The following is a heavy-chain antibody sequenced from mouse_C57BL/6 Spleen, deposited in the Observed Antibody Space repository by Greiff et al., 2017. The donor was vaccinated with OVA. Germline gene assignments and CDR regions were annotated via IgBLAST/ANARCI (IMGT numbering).Heavy chain of an antibody. CDR2: IDPSDSYT. CDR3: ARRGDYSNYFDY. V-gene: IGHV1-69*01. CDR1: GYTFTSYW. Sequence: QVQLQQPGAELVMPGASVKLSCKASGYTFTSYWMHWVKQRPGQGLEWIGEIDPSDSYTNYNQKFKGKSTLTVDKSSSTAYMQLSSLTSEDSAVDYCARRGDYSNYFDYWGQGTTLTVSS. D-gene: IGHD2-5*01. J-gene: IGHJ2*01.